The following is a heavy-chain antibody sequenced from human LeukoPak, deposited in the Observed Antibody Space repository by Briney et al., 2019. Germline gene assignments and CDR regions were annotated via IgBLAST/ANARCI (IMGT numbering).Heavy chain of an antibody. CDR2: ISAYNGNT. CDR1: GYTFTSYG. CDR3: ARDWETYYYDSSGYYPPPFDY. Sequence: ASVKVSCTASGYTFTSYGISWVRQAPGQGLEWMGWISAYNGNTNYAQKLQGRVTMTTDTSTSTAYMELRSLRSDDTAVYYCARDWETYYYDSSGYYPPPFDYWGQGTLVTVSS. V-gene: IGHV1-18*01. J-gene: IGHJ4*02. D-gene: IGHD3-22*01.